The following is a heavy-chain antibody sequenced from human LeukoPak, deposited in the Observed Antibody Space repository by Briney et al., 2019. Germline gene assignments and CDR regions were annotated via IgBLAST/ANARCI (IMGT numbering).Heavy chain of an antibody. V-gene: IGHV4-38-2*02. CDR3: TREEAGTTVDY. D-gene: IGHD1-1*01. CDR1: GYSISSGYF. J-gene: IGHJ4*02. CDR2: ISHSGTT. Sequence: SETLSLTCTVSGYSISSGYFWGWIRQSPGKGLEWIGSISHSGTTFYNPSLKSRITVSRDTSKNQFSLKVTSVTAADTAAYYCTREEAGTTVDYWGQGTLVTVS.